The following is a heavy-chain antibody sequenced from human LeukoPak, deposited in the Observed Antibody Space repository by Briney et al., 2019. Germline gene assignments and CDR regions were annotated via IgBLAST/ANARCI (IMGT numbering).Heavy chain of an antibody. CDR1: GGSVSSNSAA. J-gene: IGHJ4*02. Sequence: SQTLSLTCAISGGSVSSNSAAWNWIRQSPSRGLEWLGRTYYRSKWYNDYAVCVKSRITINPDTSKNQFSLQLNSVTPEDTAVYYCARDSGSSWYGRPFDYWGQGTLVTVSS. D-gene: IGHD6-13*01. CDR3: ARDSGSSWYGRPFDY. V-gene: IGHV6-1*01. CDR2: TYYRSKWYN.